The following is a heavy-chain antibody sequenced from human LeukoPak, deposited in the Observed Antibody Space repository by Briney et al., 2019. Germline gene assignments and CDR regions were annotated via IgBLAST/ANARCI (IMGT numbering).Heavy chain of an antibody. D-gene: IGHD6-13*01. J-gene: IGHJ4*02. CDR1: GSTFDDYA. CDR2: ISWDGGST. Sequence: GGSLRLSCAASGSTFDDYAMHWVRQAPGKGLEWVSLISWDGGSTYYADSVKGRFTISRDNSKNSLYLQMNCLRAEDTALYYCAKDMAQQLALDYWGQGTLVTVSS. CDR3: AKDMAQQLALDY. V-gene: IGHV3-43D*03.